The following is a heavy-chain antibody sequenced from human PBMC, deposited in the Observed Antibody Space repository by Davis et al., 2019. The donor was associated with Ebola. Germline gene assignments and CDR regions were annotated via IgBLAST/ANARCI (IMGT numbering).Heavy chain of an antibody. D-gene: IGHD6-13*01. CDR2: INPNSGGT. V-gene: IGHV1-2*02. Sequence: ASVKVSCKASGYTFTGYYMHWVRQAPGQGLEWMGWINPNSGGTNYAQKFQGRVTMTMDTSISTAYMELSRLRSDDTAVYYCAKDLAAAGPYYYYYGMDVWGQGTTVTVSS. CDR3: AKDLAAAGPYYYYYGMDV. CDR1: GYTFTGYY. J-gene: IGHJ6*02.